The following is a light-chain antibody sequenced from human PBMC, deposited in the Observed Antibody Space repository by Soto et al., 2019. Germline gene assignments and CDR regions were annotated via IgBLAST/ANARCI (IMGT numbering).Light chain of an antibody. CDR2: GAS. V-gene: IGKV3-15*01. J-gene: IGKJ1*01. CDR1: QSVSSY. Sequence: EIVLTQSPATLSLSPGERATLSCRASQSVSSYLAWYQQKPGQAPRLLIFGASTRATGIPARFSGSGSGTEFTLTISSLQSEDFAVYYRHQYNNWPPWTFGQGTKVDI. CDR3: HQYNNWPPWT.